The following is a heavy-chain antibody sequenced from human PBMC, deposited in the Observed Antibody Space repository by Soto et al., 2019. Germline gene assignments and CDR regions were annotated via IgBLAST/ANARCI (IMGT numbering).Heavy chain of an antibody. J-gene: IGHJ5*02. CDR3: ARDGADIVVVPAEGWFDP. D-gene: IGHD2-2*01. Sequence: QVQLVQSGAEVKKPGSSLKVSCKASGGTFSSYTISWVRQAPGQGLEWMGRIIPILGIANYAQKFQGRVTITADKSTSTAYMELSSLRSEDTAVYYCARDGADIVVVPAEGWFDPWGQGTLVTVSS. CDR2: IIPILGIA. CDR1: GGTFSSYT. V-gene: IGHV1-69*08.